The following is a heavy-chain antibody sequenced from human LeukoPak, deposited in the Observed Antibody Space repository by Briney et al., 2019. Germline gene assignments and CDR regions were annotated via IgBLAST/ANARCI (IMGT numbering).Heavy chain of an antibody. Sequence: GRSLRLSCAASGFTFSSYAMHWVRQAPGKGLEWVAVISYDGSNKYYADSVKGRFTISRDNSKNTLYLQINSLRAEDTAVYYCARGGLVGATGPIDYWGQGTLVTVSS. CDR1: GFTFSSYA. J-gene: IGHJ4*02. V-gene: IGHV3-30-3*01. CDR3: ARGGLVGATGPIDY. CDR2: ISYDGSNK. D-gene: IGHD1-26*01.